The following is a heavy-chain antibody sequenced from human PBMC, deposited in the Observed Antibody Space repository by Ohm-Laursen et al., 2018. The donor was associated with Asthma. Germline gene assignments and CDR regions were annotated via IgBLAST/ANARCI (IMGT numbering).Heavy chain of an antibody. Sequence: SLRLSCAASGFTFSSYAMHWVRQAPGKGLEWVAVISYDGSNKYYADSVKGRFTISRDNSKNTLYLQMNSLRAEDTAVYYCARDRLAFLEWLLCDGFGYWGQGTLVTVSS. J-gene: IGHJ4*02. CDR1: GFTFSSYA. V-gene: IGHV3-30-3*01. CDR3: ARDRLAFLEWLLCDGFGY. D-gene: IGHD3-3*02. CDR2: ISYDGSNK.